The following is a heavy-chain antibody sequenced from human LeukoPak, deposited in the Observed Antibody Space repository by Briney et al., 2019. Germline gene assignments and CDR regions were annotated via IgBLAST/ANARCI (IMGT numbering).Heavy chain of an antibody. Sequence: GGSLRLSCAASGFTFSSYSMNWVRQAPGKGLEWVSSISSNSSYIYYADSVKGRFTISRDNAKNSLYLQMNSLRAEDTAVYYCARDLTKSYQLLSNWFDPWGQGTLVTVSS. CDR1: GFTFSSYS. CDR3: ARDLTKSYQLLSNWFDP. CDR2: ISSNSSYI. J-gene: IGHJ5*02. D-gene: IGHD2-2*01. V-gene: IGHV3-21*01.